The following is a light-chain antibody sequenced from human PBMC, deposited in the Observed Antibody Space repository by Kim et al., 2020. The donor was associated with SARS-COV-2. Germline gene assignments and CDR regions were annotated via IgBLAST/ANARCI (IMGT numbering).Light chain of an antibody. J-gene: IGLJ1*01. CDR3: AAWSDSLIGYV. CDR2: SNN. V-gene: IGLV1-44*01. CDR1: ASTIRSNT. Sequence: GKETTIHCSDNASTIRSNTVNWYQQLPGTAPKLLIHSNNERPSGVPDRFSGSKSGTSASLAISGLQSEDEADYYCAAWSDSLIGYVFGTGTKVTVL.